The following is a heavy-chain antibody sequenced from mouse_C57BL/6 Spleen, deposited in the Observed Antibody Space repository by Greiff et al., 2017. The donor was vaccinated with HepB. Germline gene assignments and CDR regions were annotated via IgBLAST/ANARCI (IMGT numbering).Heavy chain of an antibody. J-gene: IGHJ2*01. CDR1: GYTFTSYW. D-gene: IGHD1-1*02. CDR3: ARYGGNSYFDY. V-gene: IGHV1-50*01. Sequence: QVQLQQPGAELVKPGASVKLSCKASGYTFTSYWMQWVKQRPGQGLEWIGEIDPSDSYTNYNQKFKGKATLTVDTSSSTAYMQLSSLTSEDSAVYYCARYGGNSYFDYWGQGTTLTVSS. CDR2: IDPSDSYT.